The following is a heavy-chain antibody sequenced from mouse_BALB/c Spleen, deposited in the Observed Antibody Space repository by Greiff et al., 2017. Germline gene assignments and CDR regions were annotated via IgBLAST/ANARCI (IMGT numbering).Heavy chain of an antibody. CDR1: GFTFSSYT. J-gene: IGHJ3*01. Sequence: EVKLVESGGGLVKPGGSLKLSCAASGFTFSSYTMSWVRQTPEKRLEWVATISSGGSYTYYPDSVKGRFTISRDNAKNTLYLQMSSLKSEDTAMYYCTRDRGDGAWFAYWGQGTLVTVSA. CDR2: ISSGGSYT. CDR3: TRDRGDGAWFAY. V-gene: IGHV5-6-4*01. D-gene: IGHD1-1*02.